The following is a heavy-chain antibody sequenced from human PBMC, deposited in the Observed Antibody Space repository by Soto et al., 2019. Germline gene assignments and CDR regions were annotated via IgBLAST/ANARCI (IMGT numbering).Heavy chain of an antibody. V-gene: IGHV3-30-3*01. CDR1: GFTFSSYA. D-gene: IGHD4-4*01. CDR3: ARPVWRDDYNWGYFDL. J-gene: IGHJ2*01. CDR2: ISYDGSNK. Sequence: QVQLVESGGGVVQPGRSLRLSCAASGFTFSSYAMHWVRQAPGKGLEWVAVISYDGSNKYYADSVKGRFTISRDNSKNTLYLQMNSLRAEDPAVYYCARPVWRDDYNWGYFDLWGRGTLVTVSS.